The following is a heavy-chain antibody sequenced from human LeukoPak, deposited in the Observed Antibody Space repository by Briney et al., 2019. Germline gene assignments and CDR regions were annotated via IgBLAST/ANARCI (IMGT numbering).Heavy chain of an antibody. J-gene: IGHJ4*02. Sequence: ASVKVSCKASGYTFTGYYMHWVRQAPGQGLEWMGWINPNSGGTNYAQKFQGRVTMTRDKSISTAYMELSRLRSDDTAVYYSVSEGGYDSSGYYGDYWGQGTLVTVSS. CDR2: INPNSGGT. CDR3: VSEGGYDSSGYYGDY. D-gene: IGHD3-22*01. V-gene: IGHV1-2*02. CDR1: GYTFTGYY.